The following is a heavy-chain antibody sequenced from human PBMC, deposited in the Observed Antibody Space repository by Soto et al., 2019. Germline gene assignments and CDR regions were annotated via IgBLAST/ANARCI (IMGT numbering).Heavy chain of an antibody. D-gene: IGHD5-18*01. V-gene: IGHV1-46*01. J-gene: IGHJ6*02. Sequence: ASVKVSCKASGYTFTSYAMHWVRQAPGQGLEWMGMINAGGGSTSYAQKFQGRVTITRDTSTRTIYMELSSLRRDDTAIYYCARRAYNYANMDVWGQGTTVTVS. CDR1: GYTFTSYA. CDR2: INAGGGST. CDR3: ARRAYNYANMDV.